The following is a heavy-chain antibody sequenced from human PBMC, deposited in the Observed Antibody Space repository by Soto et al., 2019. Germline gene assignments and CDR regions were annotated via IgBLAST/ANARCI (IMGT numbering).Heavy chain of an antibody. CDR1: GFTFSSYD. CDR2: IGTAGDT. J-gene: IGHJ6*02. D-gene: IGHD6-19*01. Sequence: PGGSLRLSCAASGFTFSSYDMHWVRQATGKDLEWVSAIGTAGDTYYPGSVKGRFTISRENAKNSLYLQMNSLRAEDTAVYYCARSPAPGIAVAGADYYYYGMDVWGQGTTVTVSS. V-gene: IGHV3-13*01. CDR3: ARSPAPGIAVAGADYYYYGMDV.